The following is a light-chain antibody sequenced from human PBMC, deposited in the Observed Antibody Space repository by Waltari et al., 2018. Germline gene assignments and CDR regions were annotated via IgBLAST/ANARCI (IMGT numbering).Light chain of an antibody. J-gene: IGKJ5*01. CDR1: QSVLSSSDNKNY. CDR2: WAS. CDR3: HQYYSAPIT. Sequence: DIVMTQSPDSLAVSLGEGATINCKSSQSVLSSSDNKNYLAWLQQKPGQPPKLLIYWASTRESGVPDRFSGSGSGTDFTLTISSPQVEDVALYYCHQYYSAPITFGQGTRLEIK. V-gene: IGKV4-1*01.